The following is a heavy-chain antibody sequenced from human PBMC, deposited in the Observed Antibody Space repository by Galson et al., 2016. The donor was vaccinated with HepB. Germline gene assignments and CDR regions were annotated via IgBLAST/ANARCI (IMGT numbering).Heavy chain of an antibody. D-gene: IGHD1-14*01. CDR1: GYSFTSYW. CDR3: SRHRMYTSDGYGLDV. V-gene: IGHV5-51*01. CDR2: IYPGDSDT. J-gene: IGHJ6*02. Sequence: QSGAEVKKPGESLRISCKGSGYSFTSYWIGWVRQMPGKGLEWMGIIYPGDSDTRYSPSFQGQVTISADKSFSTAYLQWSSLKASDTAIYYCSRHRMYTSDGYGLDVWGQGTTVTVSS.